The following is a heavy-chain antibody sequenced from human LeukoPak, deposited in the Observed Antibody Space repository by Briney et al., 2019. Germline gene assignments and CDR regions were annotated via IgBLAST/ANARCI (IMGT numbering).Heavy chain of an antibody. D-gene: IGHD1-14*01. J-gene: IGHJ3*02. Sequence: GGSLRLSCAASGFTFSSYALHWVRQAPGKVLEWVADISSDGSNTYYADSVKGRFTISRDNSKNTLYVQMSSLRTEDTAVYYCARDDLIGSYGFDIWGQGTMVTVSS. CDR1: GFTFSSYA. V-gene: IGHV3-30-3*01. CDR2: ISSDGSNT. CDR3: ARDDLIGSYGFDI.